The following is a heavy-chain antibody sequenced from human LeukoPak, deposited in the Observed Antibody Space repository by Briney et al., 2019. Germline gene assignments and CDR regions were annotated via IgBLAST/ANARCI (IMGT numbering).Heavy chain of an antibody. V-gene: IGHV3-30*02. D-gene: IGHD3-3*01. CDR2: IRYDGSNK. CDR1: GFTFSSYG. CDR3: AKDLSDDFWSGYYFDY. J-gene: IGHJ4*02. Sequence: GGSLRLSCAASGFTFSSYGMHWVRQAPGKGLEWVAFIRYDGSNKYYADSVKGRFTISRDNSKNTLYLQMNSLRAEDTAVYYCAKDLSDDFWSGYYFDYWGQGTPVTVSS.